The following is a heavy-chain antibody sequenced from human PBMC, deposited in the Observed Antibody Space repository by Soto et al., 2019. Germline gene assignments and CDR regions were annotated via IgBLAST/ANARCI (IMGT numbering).Heavy chain of an antibody. CDR2: IKPNSGGT. D-gene: IGHD6-13*01. Sequence: GASVKVSCKASGYTFTGYYMHWVRQAPGQGLEWMGWIKPNSGGTNYAQKFQGWVTMTRDTSISTAYMELSRLRSDDTAVYYCARGPIAAAGTMSIDYWGQGTLVTVSS. V-gene: IGHV1-2*04. CDR3: ARGPIAAAGTMSIDY. CDR1: GYTFTGYY. J-gene: IGHJ4*02.